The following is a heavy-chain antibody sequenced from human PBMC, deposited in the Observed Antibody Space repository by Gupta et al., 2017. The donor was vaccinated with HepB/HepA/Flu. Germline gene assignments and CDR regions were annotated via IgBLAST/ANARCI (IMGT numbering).Heavy chain of an antibody. CDR1: GASFSGYY. CDR3: ARKGGYCSSTSCPLYYFDY. D-gene: IGHD2-2*01. V-gene: IGHV4-34*01. CDR2: INHSGST. J-gene: IGHJ4*02. Sequence: QVQLQQWGAGLLKPSETLSLTCAVYGASFSGYYWSWIRQPPGKGLEWIGEINHSGSTNYNPSLKSRVTISVDTSKNQFSLKLSSVTAADTAVYYCARKGGYCSSTSCPLYYFDYWGQGTLVTVSS.